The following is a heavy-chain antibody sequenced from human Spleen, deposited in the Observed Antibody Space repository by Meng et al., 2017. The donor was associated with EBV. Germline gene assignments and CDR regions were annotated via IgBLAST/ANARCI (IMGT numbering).Heavy chain of an antibody. CDR2: INHSGST. D-gene: IGHD3-10*01. CDR1: DGSFSAFY. CDR3: AIGVTLVRGY. J-gene: IGHJ4*02. V-gene: IGHV4-34*01. Sequence: QVPSQQWGEGLLKPSETLSLTCAVYDGSFSAFYWNWFRQSPGKGLEWIGEINHSGSTNYNPSLKSRVTMSVDTSKNQFSLKLSSLTAADTAMYYCAIGVTLVRGYWGQGTLVTVSS.